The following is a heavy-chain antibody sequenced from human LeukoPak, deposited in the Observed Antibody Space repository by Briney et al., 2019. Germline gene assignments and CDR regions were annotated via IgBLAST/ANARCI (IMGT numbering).Heavy chain of an antibody. Sequence: ASVKVSCKASVYTFTSYGISWVQQAPGQGLEWMGWISAYNGNTNYAQKLQGRVTMTTDTSTSTAYMDLRSLRSDDTAVYYCARQSYGDYSGWFDPWGQGTLVTVSS. CDR3: ARQSYGDYSGWFDP. J-gene: IGHJ5*02. CDR2: ISAYNGNT. D-gene: IGHD4-17*01. CDR1: VYTFTSYG. V-gene: IGHV1-18*01.